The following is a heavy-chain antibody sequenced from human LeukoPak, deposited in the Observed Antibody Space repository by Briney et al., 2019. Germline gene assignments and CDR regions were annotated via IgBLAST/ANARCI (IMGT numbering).Heavy chain of an antibody. CDR3: ARTNRLRSYYYYGMDV. Sequence: SETLSLTCTVSGGSISSYYWSWIRQPPGKGLEWIGYIYYSGSTNYSPSLKSRVTISVDTSKNQFSLKLSSVTAADTAVYYCARTNRLRSYYYYGMDVWGKGTTVTVSS. CDR2: IYYSGST. V-gene: IGHV4-59*01. D-gene: IGHD5-12*01. J-gene: IGHJ6*04. CDR1: GGSISSYY.